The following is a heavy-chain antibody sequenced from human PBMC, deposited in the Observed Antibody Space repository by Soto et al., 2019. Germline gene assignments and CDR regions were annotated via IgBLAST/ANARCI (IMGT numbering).Heavy chain of an antibody. Sequence: SETLSLTCAVYGGSFSGYYWSWIRQPPGKGLEWIGEINHSGSTNYNPSLKSRVTISVDTSKNQFSLKLSSVTAADTAVYYCARDLRDGYNRGFDYWGQGTLVTVSS. CDR1: GGSFSGYY. CDR2: INHSGST. J-gene: IGHJ4*02. V-gene: IGHV4-34*01. CDR3: ARDLRDGYNRGFDY. D-gene: IGHD3-10*01.